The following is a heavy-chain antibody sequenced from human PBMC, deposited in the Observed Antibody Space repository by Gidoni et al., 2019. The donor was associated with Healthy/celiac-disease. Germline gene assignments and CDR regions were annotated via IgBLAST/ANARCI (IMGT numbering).Heavy chain of an antibody. D-gene: IGHD5-12*01. Sequence: QVQLVSCGGGVLQPRTSLRSPCSAAGFPLGCFSLHVVRQAPGKGLGWVAVISYDGSNKYYADSVKGRFTISRDNSKNTLYLQMNSLRAEDTAVYYCARDSDTGRWLPPYYYYYGMDVWGQGTTVTVSS. CDR3: ARDSDTGRWLPPYYYYYGMDV. J-gene: IGHJ6*02. CDR2: ISYDGSNK. V-gene: IGHV3-30-3*01. CDR1: GFPLGCFS.